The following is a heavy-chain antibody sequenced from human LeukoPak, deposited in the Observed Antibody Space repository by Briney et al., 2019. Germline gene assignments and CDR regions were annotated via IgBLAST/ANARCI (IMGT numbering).Heavy chain of an antibody. J-gene: IGHJ3*02. Sequence: GGSLRLSCAASGFTFSNAWMNWVRQAPGKGLEWVGRIKNKIASGTTDYAVPVKGRFTISRDDSKNTLFLQMNSLKTEDTAMYYCTTNDAFDIWGQGTMVTVSS. CDR2: IKNKIASGTT. CDR3: TTNDAFDI. V-gene: IGHV3-15*01. CDR1: GFTFSNAW.